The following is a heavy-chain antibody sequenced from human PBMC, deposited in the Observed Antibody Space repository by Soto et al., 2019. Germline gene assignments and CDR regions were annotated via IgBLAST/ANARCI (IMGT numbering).Heavy chain of an antibody. CDR3: ARDRSSTSHYYYGMDV. D-gene: IGHD2-2*01. V-gene: IGHV3-11*01. CDR2: ISSSGSTI. J-gene: IGHJ6*02. CDR1: GFTFSDYY. Sequence: LSLSCAASGFTFSDYYMSWIRQAPGKGLEWVSYISSSGSTIYYADSVKGRFTISRDNAKNSLYLQMNSLRAEDTAVYYCARDRSSTSHYYYGMDVWGQGTTVTVSS.